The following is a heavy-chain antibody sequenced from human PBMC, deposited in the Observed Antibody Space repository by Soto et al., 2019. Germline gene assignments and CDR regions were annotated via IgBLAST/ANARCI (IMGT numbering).Heavy chain of an antibody. CDR2: IYTSGST. Sequence: PSETLSLTCTFSVFSISSYYWSLILQPSGKGLEWIGRIYTSGSTNYNPSLKSRVTISVDTSKNQFSLKLSSVTAADTAVYYCARARLGRYGFNWLEHWGKGTLVNVSS. J-gene: IGHJ5*02. CDR1: VFSISSYY. V-gene: IGHV4-4*07. D-gene: IGHD5-18*01. CDR3: ARARLGRYGFNWLEH.